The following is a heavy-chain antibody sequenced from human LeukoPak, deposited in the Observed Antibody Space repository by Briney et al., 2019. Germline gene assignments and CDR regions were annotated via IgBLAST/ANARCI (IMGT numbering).Heavy chain of an antibody. V-gene: IGHV1-24*01. CDR1: GYTLTELS. CDR3: ATGYWELGY. Sequence: ASVKVSCKVSGYTLTELSMHWVRQAPGKGLEWMGGFDPEDGETIYAQKFQGRVTITEDTSTDTAYMELSSLRSEDTAVYYCATGYWELGYWGQGTLVTVSS. D-gene: IGHD1-26*01. J-gene: IGHJ4*02. CDR2: FDPEDGET.